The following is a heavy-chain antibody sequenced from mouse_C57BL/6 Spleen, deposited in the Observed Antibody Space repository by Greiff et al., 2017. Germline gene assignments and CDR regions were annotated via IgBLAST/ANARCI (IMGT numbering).Heavy chain of an antibody. D-gene: IGHD2-4*01. J-gene: IGHJ4*01. CDR1: GYSITSGYY. V-gene: IGHV3-6*01. CDR3: ARDDYDDYAMDY. Sequence: EVQLQQSGPGLVKPSQSLSLTCSVTGYSITSGYYWNWIRQFLGNKLEWMGYISYDGSNNYNPSLKNRISITRDTSKNQFFLKLNSVTTEDTATYYCARDDYDDYAMDYWGQGTSVTVSS. CDR2: ISYDGSN.